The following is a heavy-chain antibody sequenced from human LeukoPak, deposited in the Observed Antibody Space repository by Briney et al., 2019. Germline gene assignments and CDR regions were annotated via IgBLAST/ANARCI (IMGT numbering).Heavy chain of an antibody. CDR3: ARRGRIPDY. D-gene: IGHD2-21*01. Sequence: PSETLSLTCTVSGGSISSYYWSWIRQPPGKGLEWIGFVYYSGNTNYNPSLKSRVTMSVDTSKNQFSLKLSSVTAADTAMYYCARRGRIPDYWGQGTLVTVSS. J-gene: IGHJ4*02. CDR1: GGSISSYY. CDR2: VYYSGNT. V-gene: IGHV4-59*01.